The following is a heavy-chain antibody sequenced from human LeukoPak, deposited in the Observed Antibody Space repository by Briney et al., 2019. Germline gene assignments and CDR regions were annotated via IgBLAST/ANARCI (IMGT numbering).Heavy chain of an antibody. J-gene: IGHJ6*03. CDR3: AREAVAGNYYMDV. CDR2: IYTSGST. CDR1: GGSISSYY. V-gene: IGHV4-4*07. Sequence: PSETLSLTCTVSGGSISSYYWSWIRQPAGKGLEWIWRIYTSGSTNYNPSLKSRVTMSVDTSKNQFSLKLSSVTAADTAVYYCAREAVAGNYYMDVWGKGTTVTVSS. D-gene: IGHD6-19*01.